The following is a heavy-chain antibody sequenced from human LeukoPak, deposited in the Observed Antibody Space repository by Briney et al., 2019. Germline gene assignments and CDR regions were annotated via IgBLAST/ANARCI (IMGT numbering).Heavy chain of an antibody. D-gene: IGHD1-1*01. J-gene: IGHJ6*02. CDR1: GFTFSSYS. V-gene: IGHV3-21*04. CDR2: ISSSSSYI. CDR3: ASHRRGGTTQSDNLFPDYYYYYGMDV. Sequence: PGGSLRLSCAASGFTFSSYSMNWVRQAPGKGLEWVSSISSSSSYIYYADSVKGRFTISRDNAKNSLYLQMNSLRAEDTAVYYCASHRRGGTTQSDNLFPDYYYYYGMDVWGQGTTVTVSS.